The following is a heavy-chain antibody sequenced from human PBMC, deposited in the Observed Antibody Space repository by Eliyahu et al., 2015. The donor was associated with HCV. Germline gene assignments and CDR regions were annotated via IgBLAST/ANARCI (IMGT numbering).Heavy chain of an antibody. Sequence: EVKKAGSSVKVSCEASGGTFSRSVISWVRQAPGQGLEWMGRIIPIVGRVNHAQTMEGRVTISADKSTSTAYMELSSLTSEDTAVYYCALRGESSGIEPNYFHYFGMDVWGQGTTVIVAS. CDR2: IIPIVGRV. CDR3: ALRGESSGIEPNYFHYFGMDV. V-gene: IGHV1-69*04. D-gene: IGHD3-22*01. CDR1: GGTFSRSV. J-gene: IGHJ6*02.